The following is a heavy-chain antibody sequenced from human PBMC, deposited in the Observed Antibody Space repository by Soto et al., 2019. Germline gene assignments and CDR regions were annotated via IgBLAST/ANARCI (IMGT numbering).Heavy chain of an antibody. D-gene: IGHD2-15*01. J-gene: IGHJ4*02. Sequence: QVQLVQSGPEVKKPGASVKVSCKASGFTFTTYSFSWVRQAPGQGLEWIGWISANNGKTVYAQKFHDRVTMTTDTSTSTAHLELRSLKTDDTAVYYCARETGVVVIVKGEFEFWGQGTLVTVSS. CDR2: ISANNGKT. V-gene: IGHV1-18*04. CDR1: GFTFTTYS. CDR3: ARETGVVVIVKGEFEF.